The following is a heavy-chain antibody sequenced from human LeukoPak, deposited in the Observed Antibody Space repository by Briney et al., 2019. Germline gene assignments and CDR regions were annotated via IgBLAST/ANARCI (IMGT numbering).Heavy chain of an antibody. J-gene: IGHJ3*02. D-gene: IGHD3-22*01. CDR3: ERLSHHITMIVADDAFDI. V-gene: IGHV1-2*02. CDR1: VYTLTGYY. Sequence: ASVKVSFKSSVYTLTGYYMHGVRQPPGQELEGVGWINSNSGGTNYAQNFQGRVSMTRVTSISTAYMELRRLRSDDTAVYYCERLSHHITMIVADDAFDIWGQGTMVTVSS. CDR2: INSNSGGT.